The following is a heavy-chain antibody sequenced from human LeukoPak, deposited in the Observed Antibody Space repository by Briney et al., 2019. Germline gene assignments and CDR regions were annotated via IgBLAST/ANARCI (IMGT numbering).Heavy chain of an antibody. V-gene: IGHV1-18*01. D-gene: IGHD3-10*01. Sequence: ASVKVCCKASGYTFTSYGISWVRQAPGQGLEWMGWISAYNGNTNYEQKLQGRVTMTTDTSTSTAYMELRSLRSDDTAVYYCARAGGSLWFGELAGNLFDYWGQGTLVTVSS. J-gene: IGHJ4*02. CDR2: ISAYNGNT. CDR3: ARAGGSLWFGELAGNLFDY. CDR1: GYTFTSYG.